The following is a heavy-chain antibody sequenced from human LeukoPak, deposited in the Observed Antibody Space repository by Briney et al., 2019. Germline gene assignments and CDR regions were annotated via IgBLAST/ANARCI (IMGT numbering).Heavy chain of an antibody. CDR1: RFTVSSNY. V-gene: IGHV3-66*01. CDR2: IYSGGST. CDR3: ASGTYDSAFDI. D-gene: IGHD3-22*01. J-gene: IGHJ3*02. Sequence: PGGSLRLSCAAPRFTVSSNYMSWVRQAPGKGLEWVSTIYSGGSTYYADSVKGRFTISRDNSKSTLYLHMNSLRAEDTAVYYCASGTYDSAFDIWGQGTMVTVSS.